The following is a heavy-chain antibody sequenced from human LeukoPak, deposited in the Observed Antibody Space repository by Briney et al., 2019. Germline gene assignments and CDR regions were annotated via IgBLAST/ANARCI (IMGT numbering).Heavy chain of an antibody. D-gene: IGHD3-22*01. CDR1: GFTFSSYW. J-gene: IGHJ4*02. CDR2: IKQDGSEK. V-gene: IGHV3-7*05. CDR3: ARRDSSGYPLFDY. Sequence: GGSLRLSCTASGFTFSSYWMSWVRQAPGKGLEWVANIKQDGSEKYYVDSVKGRFTVSRDNAKNSLYLQMNSLRAEDTAVYYCARRDSSGYPLFDYWGQGTLVTVSS.